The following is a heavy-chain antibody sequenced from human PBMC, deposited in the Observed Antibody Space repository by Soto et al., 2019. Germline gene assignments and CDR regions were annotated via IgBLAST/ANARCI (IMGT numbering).Heavy chain of an antibody. CDR3: ARPYEGGYSSNHHYYYALDV. CDR1: GGTFSRYS. D-gene: IGHD3-22*01. Sequence: QVQLVQSGAEVKKPGSSVKVSCKISGGTFSRYSISWVRQAPGQGLEWMGGIVPIFGTRNYAQKLQDRVTITTDEAATTAHMELSNLRSDDTAVYYCARPYEGGYSSNHHYYYALDVWGQGTAVTVSS. CDR2: IVPIFGTR. V-gene: IGHV1-69*01. J-gene: IGHJ6*02.